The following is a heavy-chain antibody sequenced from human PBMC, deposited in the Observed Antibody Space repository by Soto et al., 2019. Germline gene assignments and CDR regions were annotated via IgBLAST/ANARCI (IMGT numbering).Heavy chain of an antibody. J-gene: IGHJ4*02. CDR2: ISGSGGST. D-gene: IGHD2-8*01. V-gene: IGHV3-23*01. CDR3: AKKPPVTDCTNGVCYFDY. Sequence: PGGSLRLSCAASGFTFSSYAMSWVRQAPGKGLEWVSAISGSGGSTYYADSAKGRFTISRDNSKNTLYLQMNSLRAEDTAVYYCAKKPPVTDCTNGVCYFDYWGQGTLVTVSS. CDR1: GFTFSSYA.